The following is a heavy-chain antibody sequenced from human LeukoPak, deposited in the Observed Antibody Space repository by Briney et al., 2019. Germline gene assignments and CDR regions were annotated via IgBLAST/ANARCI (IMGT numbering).Heavy chain of an antibody. CDR1: GFTVGSNY. CDR2: IYSGGST. D-gene: IGHD3-3*01. J-gene: IGHJ4*02. CDR3: ARGTSDYDFWSGYCLDY. V-gene: IGHV3-53*01. Sequence: GGSLRLSCAASGFTVGSNYMSWVRQAPGKGLEWVSVIYSGGSTYSADSVKGRFTISRDNSKNTLYLQMNSLRAEDTAVYYCARGTSDYDFWSGYCLDYWGQGTLVTVSS.